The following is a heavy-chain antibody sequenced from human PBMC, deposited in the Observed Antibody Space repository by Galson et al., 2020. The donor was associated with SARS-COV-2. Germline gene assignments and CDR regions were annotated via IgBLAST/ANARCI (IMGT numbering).Heavy chain of an antibody. D-gene: IGHD3-9*01. CDR2: IDRDDDK. Sequence: SGPTLVKPTQTLTLTCTFPGFPLTTSGMCVSWIRQPPGKALEWLALIDRDDDKYYSTSMKTRLTISKDTSKNQVVLTMTNMDPVDTATYYCARINYDILTGYHYGMDVWGQGTTVTVSS. CDR3: ARINYDILTGYHYGMDV. CDR1: GFPLTTSGMC. J-gene: IGHJ6*02. V-gene: IGHV2-70*01.